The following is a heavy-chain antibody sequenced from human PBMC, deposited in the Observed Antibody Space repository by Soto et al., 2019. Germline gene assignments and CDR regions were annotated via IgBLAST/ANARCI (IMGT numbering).Heavy chain of an antibody. D-gene: IGHD6-19*01. CDR1: GFTFSSYG. CDR2: IWYDGSNK. Sequence: GGSLRLSCAASGFTFSSYGMHWVRQAPGKGLEWVAVIWYDGSNKYYADSVKGRFTISRDNSKNTLYLQMNSLRAEDTAVYYCARAQRGSSGWYGRYYYYGMDVWGQGTTVTVSS. V-gene: IGHV3-33*01. CDR3: ARAQRGSSGWYGRYYYYGMDV. J-gene: IGHJ6*02.